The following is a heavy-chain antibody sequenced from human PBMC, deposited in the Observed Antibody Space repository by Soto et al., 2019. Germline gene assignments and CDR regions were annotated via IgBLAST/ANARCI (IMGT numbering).Heavy chain of an antibody. V-gene: IGHV4-30-2*01. CDR2: IYHSGST. J-gene: IGHJ4*02. D-gene: IGHD2-2*01. CDR3: ARAPGYCSSTSCYQYFDY. CDR1: GGSISSGGYS. Sequence: PSETLSLTCAVSGGSISSGGYSWSWIRQPPGKGLEWIGYIYHSGSTYYNSSLKSRVTISVDRSKNQFSLKLSSVTAADTAVYYCARAPGYCSSTSCYQYFDYWGQGTLVTVSS.